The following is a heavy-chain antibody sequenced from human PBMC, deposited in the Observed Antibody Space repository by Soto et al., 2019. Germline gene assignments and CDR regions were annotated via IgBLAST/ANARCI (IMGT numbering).Heavy chain of an antibody. Sequence: ASVKVSCKASGYTFTSYGISWVRQTPGQGLEWMGWISAYNSNTNYAQKLQGRVTMTTDTSTSTAYMELRSLRSDDTAVYYCARDLGWLTHYDPPTRLGVWGQGTTVTVSS. CDR1: GYTFTSYG. CDR3: ARDLGWLTHYDPPTRLGV. D-gene: IGHD3-3*01. J-gene: IGHJ6*02. V-gene: IGHV1-18*01. CDR2: ISAYNSNT.